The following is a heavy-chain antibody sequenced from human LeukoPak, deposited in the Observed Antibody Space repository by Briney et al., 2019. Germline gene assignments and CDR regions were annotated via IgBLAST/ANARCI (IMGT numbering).Heavy chain of an antibody. D-gene: IGHD5-18*01. Sequence: ASVKVSCKASGGTFSSYAISWVRQAPGQGLEWMGGIIPILGTANYAQKFQGRVTITTDESTSTAYMELSSLRSEDTAVYYCARDSTAMAHAFDIWGQGTMVTVSS. CDR2: IIPILGTA. J-gene: IGHJ3*02. CDR1: GGTFSSYA. CDR3: ARDSTAMAHAFDI. V-gene: IGHV1-69*05.